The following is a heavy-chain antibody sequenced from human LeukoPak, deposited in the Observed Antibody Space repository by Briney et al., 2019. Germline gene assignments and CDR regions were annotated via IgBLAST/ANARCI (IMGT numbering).Heavy chain of an antibody. Sequence: ASVKVSCKASGYTFTSYAISWVRQAPGQGLEWMGWISAYNGNTNYAQKLQGRVTMTTDTSTSTAYMELRSLRSDDTAVYYCARELYDFWSGYYNPKDAFDIWGQGTMVTVSS. V-gene: IGHV1-18*01. J-gene: IGHJ3*02. D-gene: IGHD3-3*01. CDR2: ISAYNGNT. CDR3: ARELYDFWSGYYNPKDAFDI. CDR1: GYTFTSYA.